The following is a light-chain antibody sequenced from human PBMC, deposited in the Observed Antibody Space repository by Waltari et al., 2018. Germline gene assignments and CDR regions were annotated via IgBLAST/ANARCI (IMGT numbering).Light chain of an antibody. J-gene: IGLJ2*01. CDR1: SSDVGGYNY. CDR3: RSYTSSSTLHVV. Sequence: QSALPQPASVSGSPGQSITISCTGTSSDVGGYNYVSWYQQHPGKAPKLMIYDVSKRPALWSHCCSGSKSANTSSLTISGCQADDEADYYCRSYTSSSTLHVVFGGGTKLTVL. CDR2: DVS. V-gene: IGLV2-14*03.